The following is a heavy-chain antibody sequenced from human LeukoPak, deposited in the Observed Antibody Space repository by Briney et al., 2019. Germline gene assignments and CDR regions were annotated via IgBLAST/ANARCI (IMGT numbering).Heavy chain of an antibody. V-gene: IGHV3-21*01. CDR2: ISSSSNYI. J-gene: IGHJ4*02. CDR1: GFTFSSYI. Sequence: GGSLRLSCAASGFTFSSYIMHWVRQAPGKGLEWVSSISSSSNYIYYVDSVKGRFTISRDNAKNSLYLQMSSLRAEDTAVYYCAREKRFGESFFDYWGRGTLVTVSS. CDR3: AREKRFGESFFDY. D-gene: IGHD3-10*01.